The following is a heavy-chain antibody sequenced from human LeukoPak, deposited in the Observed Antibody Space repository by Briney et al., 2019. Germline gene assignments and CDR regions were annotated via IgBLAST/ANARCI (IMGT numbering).Heavy chain of an antibody. J-gene: IGHJ6*02. CDR3: AYSSSGYYYYGMDV. CDR2: INHSGST. V-gene: IGHV4-34*01. Sequence: PSETLSLTCAVYGGSFSGYYWSWIRQPPGKGLEWIGEINHSGSTNYNPSLKSRVTISVNTSKNQFSLKLSSVTAADTAVYYCAYSSSGYYYYGMDVWGQGTTVTVSS. CDR1: GGSFSGYY. D-gene: IGHD6-6*01.